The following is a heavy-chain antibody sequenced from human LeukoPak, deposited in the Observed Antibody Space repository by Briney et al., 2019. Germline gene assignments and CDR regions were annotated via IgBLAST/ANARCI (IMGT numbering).Heavy chain of an antibody. V-gene: IGHV3-23*01. CDR1: GFTFSSYA. D-gene: IGHD3-3*01. CDR3: AKNDLTYYDFWSGSLYFDY. J-gene: IGHJ4*02. Sequence: HTGGSLRLSCAASGFTFSSYAMSWVRQAPGKGLEWVSAISGSGGSTYYADSVKGRFTISRDNSKNTLYLQMNSLRAEDTAVYYCAKNDLTYYDFWSGSLYFDYWGQGTLVTVSS. CDR2: ISGSGGST.